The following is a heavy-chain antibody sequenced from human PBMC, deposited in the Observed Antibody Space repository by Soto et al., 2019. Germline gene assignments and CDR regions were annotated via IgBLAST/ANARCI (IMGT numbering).Heavy chain of an antibody. J-gene: IGHJ4*02. CDR1: GGSINTNNW. Sequence: QVQLQESGPGLVNASGTLSLTCGVSGGSINTNNWWSWLRQPPGQGLEWIAEVYHSGSSNYNPSLKSRLSISVDTSKNQFSLRLTSVTAADSAVYYCARAKLCNTLSCPNSFDTWGQGTLVSVSS. V-gene: IGHV4-4*02. CDR2: VYHSGSS. CDR3: ARAKLCNTLSCPNSFDT. D-gene: IGHD2-2*01.